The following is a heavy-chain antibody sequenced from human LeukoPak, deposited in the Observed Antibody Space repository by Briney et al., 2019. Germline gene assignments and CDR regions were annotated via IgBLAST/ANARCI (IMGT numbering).Heavy chain of an antibody. V-gene: IGHV4-59*01. CDR1: GGSISNYY. Sequence: SETLSLTCTVSGGSISNYYWSWIRQPPGKGLECIGYIYYSGSTNYNPSLKSRVIISVDTSKNQFSLKLSSVTAADTAVYYCARGSRGGRDGYNLDYWGQGTLVTVSS. J-gene: IGHJ4*02. D-gene: IGHD5-24*01. CDR2: IYYSGST. CDR3: ARGSRGGRDGYNLDY.